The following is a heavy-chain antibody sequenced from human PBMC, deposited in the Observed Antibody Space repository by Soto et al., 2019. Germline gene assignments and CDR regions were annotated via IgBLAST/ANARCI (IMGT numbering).Heavy chain of an antibody. J-gene: IGHJ5*02. D-gene: IGHD6-13*01. CDR3: ERGRGYTRPNNWFDP. CDR1: GGSISSYY. V-gene: IGHV4-59*01. Sequence: SETLSLTCTVSGGSISSYYWSWIRQPPGKGLEWIGYIYYSGSTNYNPSLKSRVTISVDTSKNQFSLKLSSVTAADTAVYYCERGRGYTRPNNWFDPWGQGTLVTVSS. CDR2: IYYSGST.